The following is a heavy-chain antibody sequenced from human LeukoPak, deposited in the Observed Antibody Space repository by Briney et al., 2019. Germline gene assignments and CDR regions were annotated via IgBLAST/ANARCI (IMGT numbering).Heavy chain of an antibody. Sequence: SETLSLTCTVSGGSISSYYWSWIRLPPGKGLEWIGYIYYSGSTNYNPSLKSRVTISVDTSKNQFSLKLSSVTAADTAVYYCARESGVRGLDWGQGTLVTVSS. V-gene: IGHV4-59*01. J-gene: IGHJ4*02. D-gene: IGHD3-10*01. CDR3: ARESGVRGLD. CDR2: IYYSGST. CDR1: GGSISSYY.